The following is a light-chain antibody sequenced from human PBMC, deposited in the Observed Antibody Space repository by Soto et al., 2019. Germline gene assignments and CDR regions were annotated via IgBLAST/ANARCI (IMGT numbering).Light chain of an antibody. CDR1: QNIGFE. J-gene: IGKJ4*01. Sequence: EIVLTQYPATLSLSPGERVTLSCRASQNIGFELGWYQQKPGQAPRLLIYDVSGRATGVPARFSGSGSGTDFTLTISSLEPEEFAVYYCQQRHRWPITFGGGTKVEIK. V-gene: IGKV3-11*01. CDR2: DVS. CDR3: QQRHRWPIT.